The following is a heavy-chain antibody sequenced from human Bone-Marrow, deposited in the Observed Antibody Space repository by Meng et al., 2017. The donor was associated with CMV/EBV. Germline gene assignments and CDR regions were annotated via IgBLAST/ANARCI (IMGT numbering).Heavy chain of an antibody. CDR2: IYYSGST. CDR1: GGSVSSGSYY. Sequence: SEPLSLTCTVSGGSVSSGSYYWSWIRQPPGKGLQWIGYIYYSGSTNYNPSLKSRVTISVDTSKNQFSLKLSSVTAADTAVYYCARENIVPAARLPYYYGMDVWGQGTTVTVSS. D-gene: IGHD2-2*01. V-gene: IGHV4-61*01. J-gene: IGHJ6*02. CDR3: ARENIVPAARLPYYYGMDV.